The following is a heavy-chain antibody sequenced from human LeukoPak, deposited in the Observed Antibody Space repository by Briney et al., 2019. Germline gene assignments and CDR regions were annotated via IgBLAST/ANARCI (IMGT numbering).Heavy chain of an antibody. Sequence: SETLSLTCTVSGGSISSTNHYWGWIRQPPGKGLTWIANIFYNGFTYYNPSLKSRVTMSIDTSKNQFSLKFSSVTAADTAIYSWGRLEDFWIVSGAFDIWGKGKMVPV. J-gene: IGHJ3*02. V-gene: IGHV4-39*01. CDR1: GGSISSTNHY. CDR3: GRLEDFWIVSGAFDI. CDR2: IFYNGFT. D-gene: IGHD3-3*01.